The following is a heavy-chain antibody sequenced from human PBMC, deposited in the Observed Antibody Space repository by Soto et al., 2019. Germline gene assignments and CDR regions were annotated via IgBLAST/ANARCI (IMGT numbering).Heavy chain of an antibody. J-gene: IGHJ4*02. D-gene: IGHD3-9*01. V-gene: IGHV3-23*01. CDR2: SYSTGGT. CDR1: GFTLGKYT. CDR3: ARDREPDGIWTFDS. Sequence: GGSLRLSCAASGFTLGKYTMGWVRQAPGKGLEWVAESYSTGGTEYADSVKGRFTISRDNSKNTLFLQMNSLGVEDTALYYCARDREPDGIWTFDSWDQGTLVTVSS.